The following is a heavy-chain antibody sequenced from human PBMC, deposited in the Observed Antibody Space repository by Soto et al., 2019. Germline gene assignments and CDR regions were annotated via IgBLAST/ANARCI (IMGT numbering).Heavy chain of an antibody. CDR2: ISTM. Sequence: GGSLRLSCAASGFTFSNYDMHWVRQATGKGLEWVSTISTMYYADSMQGRFTISRDNAKNSLSLQMNSLRAEDTAVYYCARGRGYYYYMDVWGKGTTVTVSS. J-gene: IGHJ6*03. CDR1: GFTFSNYD. V-gene: IGHV3-11*01. CDR3: ARGRGYYYYMDV.